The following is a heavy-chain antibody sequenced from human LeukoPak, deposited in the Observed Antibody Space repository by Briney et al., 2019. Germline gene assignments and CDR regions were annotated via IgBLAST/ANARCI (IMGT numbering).Heavy chain of an antibody. J-gene: IGHJ4*02. Sequence: PGGSLRLSCAASGFTFSSYGMHWVRQAPGKGLEWVAVIWYDGSNKYYADSVKGRFTISRDNSKNTLYLQMNSLRAEDTAVHYCARDQGRWELLSYFDYWGQGTLVTVSS. CDR2: IWYDGSNK. CDR3: ARDQGRWELLSYFDY. D-gene: IGHD1-26*01. CDR1: GFTFSSYG. V-gene: IGHV3-33*01.